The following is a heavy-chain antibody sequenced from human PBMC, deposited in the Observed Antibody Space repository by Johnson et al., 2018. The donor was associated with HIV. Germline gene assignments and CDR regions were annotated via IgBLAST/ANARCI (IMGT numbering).Heavy chain of an antibody. D-gene: IGHD6-13*01. CDR1: GFTFDDYA. J-gene: IGHJ3*02. V-gene: IGHV3-9*01. CDR2: ISWNSGSI. Sequence: EVQLVESGGGLVQPGRSLRLSCAASGFTFDDYAMHWVRQAPGKGLEWVSGISWNSGSIGYADSVRGRFTISRDNAKNSLYLQTNSLRVEDTALYFCARGKGAAVGLDAFDIWGQGIRVTVSS. CDR3: ARGKGAAVGLDAFDI.